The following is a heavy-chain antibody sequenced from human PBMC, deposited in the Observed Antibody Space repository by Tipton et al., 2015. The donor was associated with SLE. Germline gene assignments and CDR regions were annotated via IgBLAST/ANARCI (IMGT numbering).Heavy chain of an antibody. CDR1: GYSFTSYW. D-gene: IGHD3-22*01. V-gene: IGHV5-51*03. Sequence: QLVQSGAEVKKPEESLKISCKGSGYSFTSYWIGWVRQMPGKGLEWMGIIYPGDSDTRYSPSFQGQVTISADKSISTAYLQWSSLKASDTAMYYCARSYYYDSSGYLYFDYWGQGTLVTVSS. J-gene: IGHJ4*02. CDR3: ARSYYYDSSGYLYFDY. CDR2: IYPGDSDT.